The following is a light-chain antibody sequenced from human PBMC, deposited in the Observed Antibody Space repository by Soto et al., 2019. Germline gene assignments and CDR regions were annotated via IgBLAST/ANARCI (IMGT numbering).Light chain of an antibody. CDR3: ASWDGSLSGWV. CDR1: SSNIGTKY. J-gene: IGLJ7*01. Sequence: QAVVTQPPSASGTPGQRVTISCSGSSSNIGTKYVYWYQQLPGTAPKLLIYRNNQRPSGVPDRFSGSKSGTSASLAISGLRSEDEADYYCASWDGSLSGWVFGGGTQLTVL. V-gene: IGLV1-47*01. CDR2: RNN.